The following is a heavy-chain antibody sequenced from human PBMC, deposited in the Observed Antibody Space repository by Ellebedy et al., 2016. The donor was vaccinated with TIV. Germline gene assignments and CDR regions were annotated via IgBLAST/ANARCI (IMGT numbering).Heavy chain of an antibody. D-gene: IGHD4-17*01. CDR2: INSDGSST. V-gene: IGHV3-74*01. CDR3: AREGQVYGDYFDY. CDR1: GFTFSSYW. Sequence: GGSLRLXCAASGFTFSSYWMHWVRQAPGKGLVWVSRINSDGSSTSYADSVKGRFTIPRDNAKNTLYLQMNSLRAEDTAVYYCAREGQVYGDYFDYWGQGTLVTVSS. J-gene: IGHJ4*02.